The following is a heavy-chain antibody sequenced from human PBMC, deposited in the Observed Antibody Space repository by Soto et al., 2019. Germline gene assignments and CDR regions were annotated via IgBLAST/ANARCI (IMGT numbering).Heavy chain of an antibody. D-gene: IGHD5-12*01. J-gene: IGHJ4*02. V-gene: IGHV4-30-2*01. CDR3: ARSGYDEFDY. Sequence: QLQLQESGSGLVKPSQTLSLTCAVSGGSISSGGYSWSWIRQPPGKGLEWIGYIYHSGSTYYNPSLENRVNISVDRYQNHFSLTLSAVNAAATAVYYCARSGYDEFDYWGQGTLVTVSS. CDR1: GGSISSGGYS. CDR2: IYHSGST.